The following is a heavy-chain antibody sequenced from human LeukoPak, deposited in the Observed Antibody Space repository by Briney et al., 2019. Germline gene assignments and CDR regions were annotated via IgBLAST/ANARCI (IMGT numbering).Heavy chain of an antibody. D-gene: IGHD6-19*01. CDR1: GGSVSSGSYY. CDR2: IYYSGST. CDR3: ASPIAVAGTWGYNYGMDV. V-gene: IGHV4-61*01. Sequence: PSETMSLTCTVSGGSVSSGSYYWSWIRQPPGKGLEWIEYIYYSGSTNYNPSLKSRVTISVDTSKNQFSLKLSSVTAADTAVYYCASPIAVAGTWGYNYGMDVWGQGTTVTVSS. J-gene: IGHJ6*02.